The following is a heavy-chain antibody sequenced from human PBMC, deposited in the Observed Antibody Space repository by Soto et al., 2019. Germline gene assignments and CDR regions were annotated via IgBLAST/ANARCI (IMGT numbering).Heavy chain of an antibody. D-gene: IGHD7-27*01. CDR2: IYYSGST. CDR1: GGSISSGGYY. Sequence: SETLSLTYTVSGGSISSGGYYWSWIRQHPGKGLEWIGYIYYSGSTYYNPSLKSRVTISVDTSKNQFSLKLSSVTAADTAVYYCARDTNWGFDYWGQGTLVTVSS. J-gene: IGHJ4*02. CDR3: ARDTNWGFDY. V-gene: IGHV4-31*03.